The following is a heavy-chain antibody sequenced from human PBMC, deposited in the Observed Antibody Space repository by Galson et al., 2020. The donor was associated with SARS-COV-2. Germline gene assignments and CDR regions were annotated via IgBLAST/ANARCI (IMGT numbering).Heavy chain of an antibody. D-gene: IGHD1-26*01. Sequence: SETLSLTCSVSGASVSRDYWSWLRQPPGKGLEWIGYISYSGDTNYNPALKSQVSMSVDTSKNQFSLRLSSVTAADTAVYYCAKTRWELLRLFDLWGQGTLVAVSS. V-gene: IGHV4-59*02. J-gene: IGHJ4*02. CDR3: AKTRWELLRLFDL. CDR2: ISYSGDT. CDR1: GASVSRDY.